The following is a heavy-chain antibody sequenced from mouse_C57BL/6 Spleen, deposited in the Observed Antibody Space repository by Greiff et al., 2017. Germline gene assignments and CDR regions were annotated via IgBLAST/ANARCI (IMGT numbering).Heavy chain of an antibody. J-gene: IGHJ4*01. CDR3: ERVPNYYAMDY. CDR2: INYDGSST. CDR1: GFTFSDYY. Sequence: EVKLVESEGGLVQPGSSMKLSCTASGFTFSDYYMAWVRQVPEKGLEWVANINYDGSSTYYLDSLKSRFIISRDNAKNILYLQMSSLKSEDTATYYCERVPNYYAMDYWGQGTSVTVSS. V-gene: IGHV5-16*01.